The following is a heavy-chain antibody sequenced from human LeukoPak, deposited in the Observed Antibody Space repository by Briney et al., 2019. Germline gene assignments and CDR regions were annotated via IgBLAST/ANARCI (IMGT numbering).Heavy chain of an antibody. J-gene: IGHJ4*02. CDR3: ARGTGWYFSGSYYPLPFDY. V-gene: IGHV1-18*01. CDR1: GYTFTSYG. Sequence: ASVKVSCKASGYTFTSYGISWVRQAPGQGLEWMGWISAYNGNTNYAQKLQGRVTMTTDTSTSTAYMELRSLRSDDTAVYYCARGTGWYFSGSYYPLPFDYWGQGTLVTVSS. D-gene: IGHD1-26*01. CDR2: ISAYNGNT.